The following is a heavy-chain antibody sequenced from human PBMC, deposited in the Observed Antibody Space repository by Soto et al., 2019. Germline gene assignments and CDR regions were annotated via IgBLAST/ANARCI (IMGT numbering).Heavy chain of an antibody. V-gene: IGHV4-4*02. D-gene: IGHD2-15*01. Sequence: SETLSLTCVVSGGSIRSTNWWAWVRQTPGKGLEWIGEVYHNGTSNYNPSLKGRATISVDRSKDQVSLRLNSVIDADTAVYYCARDLDRYCSVTSCHAMDVWGQGTPVTVS. CDR3: ARDLDRYCSVTSCHAMDV. CDR1: GGSIRSTNW. CDR2: VYHNGTS. J-gene: IGHJ6*02.